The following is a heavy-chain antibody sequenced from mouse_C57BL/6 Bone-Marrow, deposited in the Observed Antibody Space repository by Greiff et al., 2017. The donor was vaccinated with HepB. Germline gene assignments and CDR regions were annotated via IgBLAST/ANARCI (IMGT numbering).Heavy chain of an antibody. D-gene: IGHD1-1*01. Sequence: EVKLMESGPGLVKPSQSLSLTCSVTGYSITSGYYWNWIRQFPGNKLEWMGYISYDGSNNYNPSLKNRISITRDTSKNQFFLKLNSVTTEDTATYYCARDRPYYYGSSYEGFAYWGQGTLVTVSA. J-gene: IGHJ3*01. CDR3: ARDRPYYYGSSYEGFAY. V-gene: IGHV3-6*01. CDR2: ISYDGSN. CDR1: GYSITSGYY.